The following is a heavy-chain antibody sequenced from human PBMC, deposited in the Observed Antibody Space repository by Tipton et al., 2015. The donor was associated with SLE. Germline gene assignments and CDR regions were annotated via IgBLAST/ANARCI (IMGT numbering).Heavy chain of an antibody. CDR3: ARDRDTGYCSSGSCLHSWFDP. CDR1: GGSISSSGYY. D-gene: IGHD2-15*01. V-gene: IGHV4-31*03. Sequence: TLSLTCTVSGGSISSSGYYWSWIRQHPGKGPEWIGYIYYSGSTYYNPSLKSRVTISVDTSKNQFSLKLSSVTAADTAVYYCARDRDTGYCSSGSCLHSWFDPWGQGALVTVSS. J-gene: IGHJ5*02. CDR2: IYYSGST.